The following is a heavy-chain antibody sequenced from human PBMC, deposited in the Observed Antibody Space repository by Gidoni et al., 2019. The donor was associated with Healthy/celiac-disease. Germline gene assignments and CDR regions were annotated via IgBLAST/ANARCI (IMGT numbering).Heavy chain of an antibody. V-gene: IGHV3-15*01. CDR2: IKGKTDGGTT. CDR3: TTDQGAAAAGF. J-gene: IGHJ4*02. D-gene: IGHD6-13*01. CDR1: GFTFSNAW. Sequence: EVQLVESGGGSVKPGWSLRLYCPASGFTFSNAWRSWVRQAPGKGVEWVGGIKGKTDGGTTDYAAPVKGRFTISRDDSKNTLYLQMNSLKTEDTAVYYCTTDQGAAAAGFWGQGTLVTVSS.